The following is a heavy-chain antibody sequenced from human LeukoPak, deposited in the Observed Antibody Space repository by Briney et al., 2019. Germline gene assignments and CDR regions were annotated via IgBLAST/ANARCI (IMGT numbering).Heavy chain of an antibody. D-gene: IGHD3-16*01. Sequence: GGSLRLSCAASGFTFTSYAMSWVRQAPGKGLERVSSISGSGGGPFYADSVKGRFTISRDNSKNTLYLQMNSLRVEDTAVYYCAKAPRFGDHATEYYYYYMHVWGKGTTVTVSS. J-gene: IGHJ6*03. CDR1: GFTFTSYA. V-gene: IGHV3-23*01. CDR2: ISGSGGGP. CDR3: AKAPRFGDHATEYYYYYMHV.